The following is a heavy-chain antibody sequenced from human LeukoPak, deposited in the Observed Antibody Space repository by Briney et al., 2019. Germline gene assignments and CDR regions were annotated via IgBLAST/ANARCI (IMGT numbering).Heavy chain of an antibody. Sequence: SVKVSCKASGGTFSSYAISWVRQAPGQGLEWMGGIIPIFGTANYAQKFQGRVTITADESTSTAYMELSSLRSEDTAVYYCASPEPNGYSSGWGYYYYMDVWGKGTTVTISS. CDR1: GGTFSSYA. J-gene: IGHJ6*03. V-gene: IGHV1-69*13. CDR2: IIPIFGTA. D-gene: IGHD6-19*01. CDR3: ASPEPNGYSSGWGYYYYMDV.